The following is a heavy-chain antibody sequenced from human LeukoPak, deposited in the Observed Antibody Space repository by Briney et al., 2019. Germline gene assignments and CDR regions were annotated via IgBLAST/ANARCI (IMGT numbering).Heavy chain of an antibody. CDR2: IKQDGSEK. V-gene: IGHV3-7*03. CDR1: GFTFSSYW. D-gene: IGHD3-16*02. Sequence: GGSLRFSCAASGFTFSSYWMSWVRQAPGKGLEWVANIKQDGSEKYYVDSVKGRFTISRDNAKNSLYLQMNSLRAEDTAVYYCARDPHYDYVWGSYRLIYYYGMDAWGQGTTVTVSS. CDR3: ARDPHYDYVWGSYRLIYYYGMDA. J-gene: IGHJ6*02.